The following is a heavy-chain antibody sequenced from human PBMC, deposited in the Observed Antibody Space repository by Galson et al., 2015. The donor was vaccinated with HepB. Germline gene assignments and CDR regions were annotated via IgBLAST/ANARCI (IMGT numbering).Heavy chain of an antibody. D-gene: IGHD2-15*01. J-gene: IGHJ5*02. CDR3: TRVMCTDQRGYCSGGSCCWFDP. CDR1: GFTFGDYA. Sequence: SLRLSCAASGFTFGDYAMSWVRQAPGKGLEWVGFIRSKAYGGTTEYAASVKGRFTISRDDSKSIAYLQMNSLKTEDTAVYYCTRVMCTDQRGYCSGGSCCWFDPWGQGTLVTVSS. CDR2: IRSKAYGGTT. V-gene: IGHV3-49*04.